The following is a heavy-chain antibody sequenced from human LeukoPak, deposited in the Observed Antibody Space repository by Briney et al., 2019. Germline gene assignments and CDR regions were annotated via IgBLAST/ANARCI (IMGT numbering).Heavy chain of an antibody. CDR1: GGSISSSSYY. J-gene: IGHJ3*02. CDR2: IYYSGST. Sequence: PSETLSLTCTVSGGSISSSSYYWGWIRQPPGKGLEWIGSIYYSGSTYYNPSLKSRVTISVDTSKNQFSLKLGSVTAADTAVYYCARHILGGGYYDSSGYQDAFDIWGQGTMVTVSS. D-gene: IGHD3-22*01. V-gene: IGHV4-39*01. CDR3: ARHILGGGYYDSSGYQDAFDI.